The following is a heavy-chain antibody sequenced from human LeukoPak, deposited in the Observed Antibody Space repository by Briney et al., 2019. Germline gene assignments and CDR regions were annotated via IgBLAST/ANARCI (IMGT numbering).Heavy chain of an antibody. V-gene: IGHV4-34*01. Sequence: SETLSLTCAVYGGSFSGYYWSWIRQPPGKGLEWIGEINHSGSTNYNPSLKSRVTISVDTSKNQFSLKLSSVTAADTAAYYCARAPAPVDYWGQGTLVTVSS. CDR3: ARAPAPVDY. CDR2: INHSGST. D-gene: IGHD2-2*01. J-gene: IGHJ4*02. CDR1: GGSFSGYY.